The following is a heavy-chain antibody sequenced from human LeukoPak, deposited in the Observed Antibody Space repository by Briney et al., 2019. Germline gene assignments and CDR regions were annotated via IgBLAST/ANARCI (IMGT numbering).Heavy chain of an antibody. Sequence: PSETLSLTCTVSGGSISSYYWSWIRQPPGKGLEWIGYIYYSGSTNYNPSLKSRVTISVDTSKNQFSLKLSSVTAADTAVYYCARGYNVLRFLEWSHFDYWGQGTLVTVSS. CDR3: ARGYNVLRFLEWSHFDY. J-gene: IGHJ4*02. D-gene: IGHD3-3*01. CDR2: IYYSGST. V-gene: IGHV4-59*01. CDR1: GGSISSYY.